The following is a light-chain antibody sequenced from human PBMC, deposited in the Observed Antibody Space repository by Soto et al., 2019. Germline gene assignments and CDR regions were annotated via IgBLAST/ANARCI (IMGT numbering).Light chain of an antibody. CDR2: AAS. J-gene: IGKJ1*01. Sequence: DIQMTQSPSTLSAGVGDRVTITCRASQRSSTYLNWYQQKPGKAPTLLIYAASSLQSGVPSRFSGGGSGTDFTLTINTLQPEDFATHFCQQCYSSPRTFGQGTKVEIK. CDR1: QRSSTY. CDR3: QQCYSSPRT. V-gene: IGKV1-39*01.